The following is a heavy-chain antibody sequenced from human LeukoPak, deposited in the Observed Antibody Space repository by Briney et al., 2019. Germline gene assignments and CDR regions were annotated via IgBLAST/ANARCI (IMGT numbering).Heavy chain of an antibody. V-gene: IGHV3-30*18. D-gene: IGHD1-26*01. CDR2: ISYDGSNK. CDR1: GFTFSSYG. J-gene: IGHJ6*02. CDR3: AKDQWELRAMDV. Sequence: GRSLRLSCAASGFTFSSYGMHWVRQAPGKGLEWVPVISYDGSNKYYADSVKGRFTISRDNSKNTLYLQMNSLRAEDTAVYYCAKDQWELRAMDVWGQGTTVTVSS.